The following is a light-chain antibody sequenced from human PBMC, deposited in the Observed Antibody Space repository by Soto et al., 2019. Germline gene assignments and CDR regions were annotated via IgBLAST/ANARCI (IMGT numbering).Light chain of an antibody. V-gene: IGKV2-28*01. CDR3: MQAIEIPRT. CDR1: QSLLQTDGNTY. CDR2: MVS. J-gene: IGKJ2*01. Sequence: DIVMTQSPLSLSVTPGEPASISCRSSQSLLQTDGNTYLDWYLQKPGQSPQLLIYMVSIRASGVPDRISGSGSGTEFTLKISRVEAEDVGLYYCMQAIEIPRTFGQGTKLEI.